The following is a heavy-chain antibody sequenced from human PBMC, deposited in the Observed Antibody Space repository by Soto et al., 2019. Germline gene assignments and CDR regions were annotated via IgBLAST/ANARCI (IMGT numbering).Heavy chain of an antibody. CDR2: INHSGST. V-gene: IGHV4-34*01. CDR1: GGSFSGYY. Sequence: SETLSLTCAVYGGSFSGYYWSWIRQPPGKGLEWIGEINHSGSTNYNPSLKSRVTISVDTSKNQFSLKLSSVTAADTAVYYCARVPYDILTGYSSIYYFDYWGEGTLVTVSS. J-gene: IGHJ4*02. D-gene: IGHD3-9*01. CDR3: ARVPYDILTGYSSIYYFDY.